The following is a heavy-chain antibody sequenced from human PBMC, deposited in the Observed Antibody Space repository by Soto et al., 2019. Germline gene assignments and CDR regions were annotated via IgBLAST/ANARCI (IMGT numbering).Heavy chain of an antibody. CDR2: IYFNGNT. J-gene: IGHJ4*02. V-gene: IGHV4-59*01. D-gene: IGHD3-16*01. Sequence: KPSETLSLTCTVSAASFSKYYWTWVRQPPGKGREWIGYIYFNGNTKYNPCLEGRLTISIDTSKKEFSLKLTSVTAADAAVYYCASVTFGGIVLAHWGQGTLVTVSS. CDR3: ASVTFGGIVLAH. CDR1: AASFSKYY.